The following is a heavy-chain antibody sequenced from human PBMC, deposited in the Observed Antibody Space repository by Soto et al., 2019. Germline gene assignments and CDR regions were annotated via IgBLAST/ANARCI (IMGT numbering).Heavy chain of an antibody. D-gene: IGHD6-13*01. CDR3: ARHGSESGWFPFDP. V-gene: IGHV4-59*08. CDR2: VSYSGST. CDR1: GGAIGGYY. J-gene: IGHJ5*02. Sequence: SDTLSLTCSLSGGAIGGYYWSWIRQPPGKALEWIGYVSYSGSTDYHPSLKSRVSISIDTSKNQFSLKMISVTAADTAVYYCARHGSESGWFPFDPWGQGDLVTV.